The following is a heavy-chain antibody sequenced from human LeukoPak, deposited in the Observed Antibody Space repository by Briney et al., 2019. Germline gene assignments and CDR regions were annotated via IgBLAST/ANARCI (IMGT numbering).Heavy chain of an antibody. CDR2: ISGSGGST. CDR3: AKEEESSGYDLFDY. D-gene: IGHD5-12*01. J-gene: IGHJ4*02. CDR1: GFTFSSYG. Sequence: GGTLRLSCAASGFTFSSYGMSWVRQAPGKGLEWASAISGSGGSTYYADSVKGRFTISRDNSKNALYLQMNSLRAEDTAVYYCAKEEESSGYDLFDYWGQGTLVTVSS. V-gene: IGHV3-23*01.